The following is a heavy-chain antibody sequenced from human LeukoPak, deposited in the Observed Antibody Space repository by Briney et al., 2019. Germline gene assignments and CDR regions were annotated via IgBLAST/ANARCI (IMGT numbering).Heavy chain of an antibody. D-gene: IGHD1-14*01. Sequence: GGSLRLSCAASGFTFGNSWVHWVRQAPGKGLVWVSLNADGSTTTYADSVKGRFTISRDNARNTLSLQMNSLTIEDTAEYYCVVVVEPPDSDGFDVWGQGTMITVSS. J-gene: IGHJ3*01. V-gene: IGHV3-74*01. CDR3: VVVVEPPDSDGFDV. CDR1: GFTFGNSW. CDR2: NADGSTT.